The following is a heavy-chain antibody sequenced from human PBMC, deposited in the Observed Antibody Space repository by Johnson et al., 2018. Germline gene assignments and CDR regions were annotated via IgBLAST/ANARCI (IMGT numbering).Heavy chain of an antibody. CDR1: GGSFSGYY. CDR3: ARGHHISIWGDYSYQYMDV. V-gene: IGHV4-34*01. Sequence: QVQLQQWGAGLLKPSETLSLTCAVYGGSFSGYYWTWIRQTPEKGLEWIGEINHSGSTNYNPSLKSRVTISVDTSKNHFSLQLSSVTAADTAVYFCARGHHISIWGDYSYQYMDVWGKGTAVTVSS. D-gene: IGHD3-16*01. J-gene: IGHJ6*03. CDR2: INHSGST.